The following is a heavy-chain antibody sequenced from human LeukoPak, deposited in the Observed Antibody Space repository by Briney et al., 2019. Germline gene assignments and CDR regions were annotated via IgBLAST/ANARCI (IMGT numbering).Heavy chain of an antibody. J-gene: IGHJ4*02. CDR1: GFTFSSYA. V-gene: IGHV3-23*01. CDR3: AKETLGYCSSTSCYGGLDY. CDR2: ICGSGGST. Sequence: GGSLRLSCAASGFTFSSYAMSWVRPAAGKGLEWVSAICGSGGSTYYADSVKGRFTISRDNSKNTLYLQMNSLRAEDTAVYYCAKETLGYCSSTSCYGGLDYWGQGTLVTVSS. D-gene: IGHD2-2*01.